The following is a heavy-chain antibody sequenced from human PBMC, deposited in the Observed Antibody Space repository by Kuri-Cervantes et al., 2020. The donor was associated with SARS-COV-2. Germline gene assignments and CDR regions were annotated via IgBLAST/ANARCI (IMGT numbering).Heavy chain of an antibody. CDR2: INPNSGGT. J-gene: IGHJ4*02. CDR1: GYTFTGYY. Sequence: ASVKVSCKASGYTFTGYYMHWVQQAPGQGLEWMGWINPNSGGTNYAQKFQGRVTMTRDTSISTAYMELRTLIYDDTAVYYCARGEAGTWSREGNDYWGQGTLVTVSS. V-gene: IGHV1-2*02. D-gene: IGHD3-10*01. CDR3: ARGEAGTWSREGNDY.